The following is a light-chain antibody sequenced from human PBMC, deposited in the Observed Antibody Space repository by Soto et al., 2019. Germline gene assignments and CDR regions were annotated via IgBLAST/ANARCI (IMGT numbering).Light chain of an antibody. V-gene: IGLV2-11*01. Sequence: QSALTQPRSVSGSLGQSVTISCTGTSSDVGGYNYVSWYQQHPGKAPKFMIYDVSKRPSGVPDRFSGSKSGNTASLTISGLQAEDEADYYCCSYAGSYTYVFGTGTKVTVL. CDR2: DVS. CDR3: CSYAGSYTYV. J-gene: IGLJ1*01. CDR1: SSDVGGYNY.